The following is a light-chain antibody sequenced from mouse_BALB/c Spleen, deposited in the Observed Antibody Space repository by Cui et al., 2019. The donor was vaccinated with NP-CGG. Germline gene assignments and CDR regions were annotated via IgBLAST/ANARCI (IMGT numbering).Light chain of an antibody. Sequence: QAVITQASAITTSPGETVTLTCRSSTGAVTTSNYANWVQEKPDHLFTGLIGGTKNRAPGVPARFSGSLIGDKAALTITGAQTEDEAIYFCALWYSNHWVFGGGTKLTVL. CDR1: TGAVTTSNY. CDR3: ALWYSNHWV. CDR2: GTK. V-gene: IGLV1*01. J-gene: IGLJ1*01.